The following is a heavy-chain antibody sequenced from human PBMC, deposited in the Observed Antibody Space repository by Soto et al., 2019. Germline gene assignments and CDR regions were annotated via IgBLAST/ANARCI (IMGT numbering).Heavy chain of an antibody. CDR2: IYHSGST. CDR1: GGAISSSNW. CDR3: ARSPDSSGYYPRWYYYGMDV. J-gene: IGHJ6*02. V-gene: IGHV4-4*02. D-gene: IGHD3-22*01. Sequence: QVQLQESGPGLVKPSGTLSLTCAVSGGAISSSNWWSWVRLPPGKGLEWIGEIYHSGSTNYNPSLTRRVTIAVDKSKTQFSLKLSSVTAADTAVYYCARSPDSSGYYPRWYYYGMDVWGQGTTVTVSS.